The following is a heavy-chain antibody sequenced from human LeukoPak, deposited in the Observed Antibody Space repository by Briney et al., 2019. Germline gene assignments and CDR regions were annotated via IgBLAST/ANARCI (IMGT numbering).Heavy chain of an antibody. Sequence: ASVKVSCKVSGYTLTELSMHWVRQAPGKGLEWMRGFDPEDGETIYAQKFQGRVTMTEDTSTDTAYMELSSLRSEDTAVYYCATVPLLLGYYYMDVWGKGTTVTVSS. CDR1: GYTLTELS. CDR3: ATVPLLLGYYYMDV. D-gene: IGHD2/OR15-2a*01. V-gene: IGHV1-24*01. CDR2: FDPEDGET. J-gene: IGHJ6*03.